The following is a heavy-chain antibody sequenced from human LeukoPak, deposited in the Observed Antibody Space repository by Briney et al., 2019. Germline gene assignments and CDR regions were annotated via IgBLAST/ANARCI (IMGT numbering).Heavy chain of an antibody. CDR1: GFTFSSYW. CDR3: ASLLRGAHFDY. D-gene: IGHD1-26*01. CDR2: INSDGSST. J-gene: IGHJ4*02. Sequence: GGSLRLSCAASGFTFSSYWKHWVRQAPGKGLVWVSRINSDGSSTSYADSVKGRFTISRDNAKNTLYLQMNSLRAEDTAVYYCASLLRGAHFDYWGQGTLVTVSS. V-gene: IGHV3-74*01.